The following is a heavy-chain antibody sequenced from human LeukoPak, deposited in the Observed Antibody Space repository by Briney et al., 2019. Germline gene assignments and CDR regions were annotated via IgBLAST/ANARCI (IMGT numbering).Heavy chain of an antibody. Sequence: SVKVSCKASGGTFSSYAISWVRQAPGQGLEWMGGIIPIFGTANYAQKFQGRVTITTDESTSTAYMELSSLRYEDTAVYYCARGGRGYSGYDYAYYYYMDVWGKGTTVTVSS. CDR2: IIPIFGTA. D-gene: IGHD5-12*01. V-gene: IGHV1-69*05. CDR1: GGTFSSYA. J-gene: IGHJ6*03. CDR3: ARGGRGYSGYDYAYYYYMDV.